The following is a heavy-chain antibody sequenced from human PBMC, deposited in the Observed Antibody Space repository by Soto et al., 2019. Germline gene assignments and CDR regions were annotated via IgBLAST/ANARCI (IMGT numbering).Heavy chain of an antibody. J-gene: IGHJ6*02. V-gene: IGHV1-2*04. D-gene: IGHD3-22*01. CDR1: GYTFTGYY. CDR2: INPNSGGT. CDR3: ARVEQVVRLYGMDV. Sequence: QVQLVQSGAEVKKPGASVKVSCKASGYTFTGYYMHWVRQAPGQGLEWMGWINPNSGGTNYAQKFQGWDTMTRDTSISTAYMELSRLRSDDTAVYYCARVEQVVRLYGMDVWGQGTTVTVSS.